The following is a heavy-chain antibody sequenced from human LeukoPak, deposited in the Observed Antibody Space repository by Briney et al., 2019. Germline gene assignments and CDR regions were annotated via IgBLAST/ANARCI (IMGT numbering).Heavy chain of an antibody. J-gene: IGHJ4*02. Sequence: GGSLRLSCAASGFTFSSHSMNWVRQAPGKGLEWVSYISSDSSTIYYADSVKGRFTISRDNAKNSLYLQINSLRAEDTAVYYCARVNYVSSGWGAPFDHWGQGTLVTVSS. CDR2: ISSDSSTI. CDR1: GFTFSSHS. V-gene: IGHV3-48*01. CDR3: ARVNYVSSGWGAPFDH. D-gene: IGHD1-7*01.